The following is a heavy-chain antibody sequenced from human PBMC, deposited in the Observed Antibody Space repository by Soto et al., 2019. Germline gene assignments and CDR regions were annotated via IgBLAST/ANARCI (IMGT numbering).Heavy chain of an antibody. CDR2: IYYSGST. CDR3: ALGSDIVVVPAAITGSDDAFDI. CDR1: GGSISSSSYY. J-gene: IGHJ3*02. D-gene: IGHD2-2*01. Sequence: QLQLQESGPGLVKPSETLSLTCTVSGGSISSSSYYWGWIRQPPGKGLEWIGSIYYSGSTYYNPSLKSRVTIAVDTSKTQFSLKLSSVTAADSAVYYCALGSDIVVVPAAITGSDDAFDIWGQGTMVTVSS. V-gene: IGHV4-39*01.